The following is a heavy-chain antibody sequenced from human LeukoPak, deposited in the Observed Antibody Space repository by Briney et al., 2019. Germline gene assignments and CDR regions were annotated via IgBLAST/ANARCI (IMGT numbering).Heavy chain of an antibody. CDR2: VYYSWST. CDR1: GGSISSLY. V-gene: IGHV4-59*08. J-gene: IGHJ4*02. CDR3: TRGFLYFDY. D-gene: IGHD2/OR15-2a*01. Sequence: SGTLSLTCTVSGGSISSLYWSWIRQPPGKGLEWIGSVYYSWSTNYNPSLKSRVNIAVDTSKNQFSLKLSSVTAADTAVYYCTRGFLYFDYWGQGTLVTVSS.